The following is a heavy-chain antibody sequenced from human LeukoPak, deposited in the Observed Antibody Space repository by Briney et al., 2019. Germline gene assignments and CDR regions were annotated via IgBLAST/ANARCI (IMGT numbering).Heavy chain of an antibody. CDR2: ICSSG. V-gene: IGHV3-11*01. CDR1: GFTFNDYY. CDR3: ARYYYNSSGYYYFDY. J-gene: IGHJ4*02. Sequence: GGSLRLSCAASGFTFNDYYMSWIRQAPGKGLEWVSYICSSGYYADSVKGRFTISRDNAKNSLYLQMNSLRAEDTAVYYCARYYYNSSGYYYFDYWGQGTLVTVSS. D-gene: IGHD3-22*01.